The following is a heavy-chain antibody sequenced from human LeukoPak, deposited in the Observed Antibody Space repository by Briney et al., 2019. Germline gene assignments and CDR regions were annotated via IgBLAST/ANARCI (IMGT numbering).Heavy chain of an antibody. V-gene: IGHV3-23*01. CDR1: GFTFSSYA. J-gene: IGHJ4*02. D-gene: IGHD3-3*01. Sequence: GSLRLSCAASGFTFSSYAMSWVRQAPGKGLEWVSAISGSGGSTYYADSAKGRFTISRDNSKNTLYLQMNSLRAEDTAVYYCAKVRGYDFWSGYYEAFDYWGQGTLVTVSS. CDR2: ISGSGGST. CDR3: AKVRGYDFWSGYYEAFDY.